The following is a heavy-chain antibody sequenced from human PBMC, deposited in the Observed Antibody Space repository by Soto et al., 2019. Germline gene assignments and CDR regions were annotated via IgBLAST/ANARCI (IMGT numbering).Heavy chain of an antibody. CDR3: ASFSIAATDPYGMDV. V-gene: IGHV1-18*01. CDR1: GYTLASYG. Sequence: ASVKVSCKDSGYTLASYGSSWVRQAPGQGLEWMGWISAYNGNTNYAQKLQGRVTMTTDTSTSTAYMELRSLRSDDTAVYYCASFSIAATDPYGMDVWGQGTTVTVSS. J-gene: IGHJ6*02. CDR2: ISAYNGNT. D-gene: IGHD6-13*01.